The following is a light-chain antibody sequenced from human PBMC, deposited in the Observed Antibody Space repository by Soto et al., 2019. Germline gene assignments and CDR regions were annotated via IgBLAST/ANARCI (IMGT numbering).Light chain of an antibody. V-gene: IGKV3-15*01. CDR1: QSVNSY. CDR2: GAS. Sequence: ETVMTQSPATLSVSPGERATLSCRAGQSVNSYLAWYQQKPGQAPSLLIRGASARATGIPARFSGSGSGTEFTLTISSLQSEDFAVYYCQQYNQWPLTFGGGTKV. CDR3: QQYNQWPLT. J-gene: IGKJ4*01.